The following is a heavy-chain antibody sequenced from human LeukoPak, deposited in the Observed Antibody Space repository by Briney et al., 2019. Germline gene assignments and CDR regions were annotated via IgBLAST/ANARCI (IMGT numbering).Heavy chain of an antibody. CDR2: ISSNGGST. CDR3: ARGRLPGPVEMATNI. V-gene: IGHV3-64*01. D-gene: IGHD5-24*01. Sequence: GGSLRLSCAASGFTFSSYAMHWVRQAPGKGLEYVSAISSNGGSTYYANSVKGGFTISRDNSKNTLYLQMGSLRAEDMAVYYCARGRLPGPVEMATNIWGQGTMVTVSS. CDR1: GFTFSSYA. J-gene: IGHJ3*02.